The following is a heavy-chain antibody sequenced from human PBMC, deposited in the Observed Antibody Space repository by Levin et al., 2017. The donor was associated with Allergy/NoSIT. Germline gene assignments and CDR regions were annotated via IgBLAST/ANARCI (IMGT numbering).Heavy chain of an antibody. CDR3: ARAPYYYDSSGYYYGAFDI. CDR1: GFTFSSYA. Sequence: GESLKISCAASGFTFSSYAMHWVRQAPGKGLEWVAVISYDGSNKYYADSVKGRFTISRDNSKNTLYLQMNSLRAEDTAVYYCARAPYYYDSSGYYYGAFDIWGQGTMVTVSS. CDR2: ISYDGSNK. D-gene: IGHD3-22*01. V-gene: IGHV3-30*04. J-gene: IGHJ3*02.